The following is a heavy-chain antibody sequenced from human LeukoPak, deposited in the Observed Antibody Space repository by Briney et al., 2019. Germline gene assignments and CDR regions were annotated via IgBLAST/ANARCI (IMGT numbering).Heavy chain of an antibody. J-gene: IGHJ5*02. CDR2: IYPDDSET. CDR3: ARHGFGKNYFDA. CDR1: GYRFFNYW. Sequence: GESLNTSCKASGYRFFNYWIGWVRQMPGKGLEWMGVIYPDDSETRDSPSFQGHVTLSVDKSITTAYLQWRSLEASDTAMYYCARHGFGKNYFDAWGQGALVTVSS. V-gene: IGHV5-51*01. D-gene: IGHD1-7*01.